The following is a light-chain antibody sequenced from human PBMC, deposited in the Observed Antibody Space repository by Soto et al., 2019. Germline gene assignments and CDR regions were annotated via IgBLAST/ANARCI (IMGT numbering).Light chain of an antibody. CDR1: ASNIGTYA. CDR3: AAWDDSLSGPV. V-gene: IGLV1-44*01. CDR2: SND. Sequence: QSVLTQPPSASGAPGQRVTISCFGSASNIGTYAVNWYQQLPGTAPKLLIYSNDQRPSGVPDRFSGSKSGTSASLAISGLQSDDEADYYCAAWDDSLSGPVFGGGTKVTVL. J-gene: IGLJ3*02.